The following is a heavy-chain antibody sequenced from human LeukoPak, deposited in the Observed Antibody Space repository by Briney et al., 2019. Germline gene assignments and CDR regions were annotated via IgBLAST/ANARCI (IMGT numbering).Heavy chain of an antibody. CDR2: ISYDGNNK. J-gene: IGHJ4*02. V-gene: IGHV3-30*04. Sequence: GGSLRLSCAASGFTFSSYAMHWVRQAPGKGLEWVAVISYDGNNKYYADSVKGRFTISRDNSKNTLYLQMNSLRAEDTAVYYCARDGYYDFWSGYYNYLDYWGQGTLVTVSS. D-gene: IGHD3-3*01. CDR3: ARDGYYDFWSGYYNYLDY. CDR1: GFTFSSYA.